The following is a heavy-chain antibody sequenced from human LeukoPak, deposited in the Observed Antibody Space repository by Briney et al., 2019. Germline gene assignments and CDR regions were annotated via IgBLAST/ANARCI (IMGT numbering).Heavy chain of an antibody. CDR1: DDSISDYY. CDR3: TRGAGWLIDY. V-gene: IGHV4-59*01. J-gene: IGHJ4*02. Sequence: SETLSLTCTVSDDSISDYYRGWIRQPPGKGLEWIGYFHNSGTSTYNPALKRRVTISSDTSKNQFSLKINSLTTADPAVYYCTRGAGWLIDYWGQGILVTVSS. D-gene: IGHD3-16*01. CDR2: FHNSGTS.